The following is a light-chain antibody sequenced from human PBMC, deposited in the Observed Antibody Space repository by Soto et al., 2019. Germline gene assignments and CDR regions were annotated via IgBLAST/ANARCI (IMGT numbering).Light chain of an antibody. V-gene: IGKV3-20*01. J-gene: IGKJ4*01. CDR1: QSVTRNY. Sequence: DIVLTQFPGTLSLSPGERATLSCRASQSVTRNYLAWYQQNLGQAPRLLIYGANTRAGGIPDRFSGSGSGTDFTLTISRLEPEDFAVYYCQQYSKSPLTFGGGTKV. CDR3: QQYSKSPLT. CDR2: GAN.